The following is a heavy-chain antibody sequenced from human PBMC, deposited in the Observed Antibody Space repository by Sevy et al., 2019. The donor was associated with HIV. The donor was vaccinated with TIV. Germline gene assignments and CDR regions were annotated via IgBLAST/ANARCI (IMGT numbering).Heavy chain of an antibody. V-gene: IGHV1-18*04. CDR1: GYTFTSYG. D-gene: IGHD6-13*01. Sequence: ASVKVSCKASGYTFTSYGISWVRQAPGQGLEWMGWISANNGNTNYAQKLQGRVSMTTDTSTSTAYMELRSLRPDDTAVYYCARERYSNSWLDYWGQGTLVTVSS. CDR3: ARERYSNSWLDY. J-gene: IGHJ4*02. CDR2: ISANNGNT.